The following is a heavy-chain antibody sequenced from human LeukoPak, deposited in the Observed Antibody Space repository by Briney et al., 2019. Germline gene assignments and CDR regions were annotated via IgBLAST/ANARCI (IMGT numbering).Heavy chain of an antibody. CDR3: ASQRADCTNGVCYTDYYYGMDV. V-gene: IGHV4-34*01. D-gene: IGHD2-8*01. J-gene: IGHJ6*02. Sequence: SETLSLTCAVYGGSFSGYYWSWIRQPPGKGLEWIGEINHSGSTNYNPSLKSRVTISVDTSKNQFSLKLSSVTAADTAVYYCASQRADCTNGVCYTDYYYGMDVWGQGTTVTVSS. CDR1: GGSFSGYY. CDR2: INHSGST.